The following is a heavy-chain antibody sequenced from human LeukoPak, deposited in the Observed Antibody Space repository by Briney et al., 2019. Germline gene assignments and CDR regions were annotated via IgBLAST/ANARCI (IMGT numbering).Heavy chain of an antibody. CDR2: INPNSGGT. D-gene: IGHD6-19*01. V-gene: IGHV1-2*02. J-gene: IGHJ4*02. Sequence: ASVKVSCKASGYTFTGYYMHWVRQAPGQGLEWMEWINPNSGGTNYAQKFQGRVTMTRDTSISTAYMELSRLRSDDTAVYYCARNPLQWLVLYYFDYWGQGTLVTVSS. CDR1: GYTFTGYY. CDR3: ARNPLQWLVLYYFDY.